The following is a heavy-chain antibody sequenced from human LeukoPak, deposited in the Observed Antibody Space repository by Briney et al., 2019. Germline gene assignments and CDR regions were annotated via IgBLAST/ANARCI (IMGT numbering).Heavy chain of an antibody. J-gene: IGHJ5*02. V-gene: IGHV4-39*01. CDR2: IYYSGST. CDR1: GGSISSSSYY. D-gene: IGHD3-3*01. Sequence: SETLSLTCTVSGGSISSSSYYWGWIRQPPGKGLEWIGSIYYSGSTYYNPSLKSRVTISVDTSKNQFSLKLSSVTAADTAAYYCARHSPYDFWSGYYPSWFDPWGQGTLVTVSS. CDR3: ARHSPYDFWSGYYPSWFDP.